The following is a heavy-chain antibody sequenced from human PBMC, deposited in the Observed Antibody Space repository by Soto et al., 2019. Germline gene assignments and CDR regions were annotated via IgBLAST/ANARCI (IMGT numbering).Heavy chain of an antibody. CDR2: ISGYNGNT. Sequence: QVQLVQSGAEVKKPGASVRVSCKTSGYTFTNSGIHWVRQAPGQGLEWMGWISGYNGNTNYAQKVRGRVTLTTDTSTSTAYMELRSLRSDDTAVYYCARVLNYYGSGNCDHWGQGTQVTVS. J-gene: IGHJ4*02. CDR3: ARVLNYYGSGNCDH. D-gene: IGHD3-10*01. V-gene: IGHV1-18*01. CDR1: GYTFTNSG.